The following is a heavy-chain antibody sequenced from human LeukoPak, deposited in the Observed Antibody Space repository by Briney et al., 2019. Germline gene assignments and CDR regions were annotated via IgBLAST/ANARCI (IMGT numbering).Heavy chain of an antibody. J-gene: IGHJ4*02. CDR2: IGGSDDTT. D-gene: IGHD2-2*01. CDR1: GFSLRTYV. Sequence: GGSLRLSCAASGFSLRTYVMNCVRQVPGKGLEWVSSIGGSDDTTYYADSVKGRFTISSDFSTNTVSLQMTSLRAEDTAVYFCAKGLVVNDNYFDNWGQGTLVTVSS. CDR3: AKGLVVNDNYFDN. V-gene: IGHV3-23*01.